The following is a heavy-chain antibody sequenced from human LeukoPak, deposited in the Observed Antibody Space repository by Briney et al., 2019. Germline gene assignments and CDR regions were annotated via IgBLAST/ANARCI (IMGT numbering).Heavy chain of an antibody. V-gene: IGHV1-18*01. D-gene: IGHD1-26*01. J-gene: IGHJ5*02. CDR3: ARDGSGSYYVHWFDP. CDR1: GYTFTNYG. CDR2: ISAYNGNT. Sequence: ASVKVSCKASGYTFTNYGITWVRQAPGQGLEWMGWISAYNGNTNYAQKLQGRFTMTTDTSTSTAYKELRSLRSDDTAVYYCARDGSGSYYVHWFDPWGQGTLVTVSS.